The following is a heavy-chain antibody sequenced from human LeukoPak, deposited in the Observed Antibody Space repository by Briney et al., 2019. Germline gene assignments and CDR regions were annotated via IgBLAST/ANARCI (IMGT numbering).Heavy chain of an antibody. CDR3: ARDPVGGSTIFDY. D-gene: IGHD1-26*01. J-gene: IGHJ4*02. CDR2: TYYRSKWYF. V-gene: IGHV6-1*01. Sequence: SQTLSLTCAISGDIVSSTSSAWNWIRQSPSGGLEWLGRTYYRSKWYFEYAVAVKSRISINPDTSKNQFSLQLSSVTPEDTAVYYCARDPVGGSTIFDYWGQGTLVTVSS. CDR1: GDIVSSTSSA.